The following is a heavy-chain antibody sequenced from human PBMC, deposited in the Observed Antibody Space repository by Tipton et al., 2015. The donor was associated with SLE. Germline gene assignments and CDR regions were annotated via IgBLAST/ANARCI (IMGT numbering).Heavy chain of an antibody. V-gene: IGHV3-21*01. CDR3: ARDQSVWGSLGVFDL. D-gene: IGHD3-16*01. J-gene: IGHJ3*01. CDR1: GFTFSSYS. Sequence: SLRLSCAASGFTFSSYSMHWVRQAPGKGLQWVSSISGSSGSISYADSMKGRFTISRDNAKNSLYLQMNSLRAEDTAVYYCARDQSVWGSLGVFDLWGQGTMVTVAS. CDR2: ISGSSGSI.